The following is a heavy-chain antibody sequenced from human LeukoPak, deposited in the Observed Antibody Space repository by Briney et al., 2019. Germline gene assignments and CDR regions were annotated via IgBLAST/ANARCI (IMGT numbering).Heavy chain of an antibody. CDR3: ARLGTPSGSYYYYGMDV. V-gene: IGHV4-59*08. Sequence: SETLSLTCTVSGGSISSYYWSWTRQPPGKGLEWIGYIYYSGSTNYNPSLKSRVTISVDTSKNQFSLKLSSVTAADTAVYYCARLGTPSGSYYYYGMDVWGQGTTVTVSS. J-gene: IGHJ6*02. CDR1: GGSISSYY. D-gene: IGHD1-26*01. CDR2: IYYSGST.